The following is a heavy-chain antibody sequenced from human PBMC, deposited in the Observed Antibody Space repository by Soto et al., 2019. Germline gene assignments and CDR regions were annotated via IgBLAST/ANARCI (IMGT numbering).Heavy chain of an antibody. V-gene: IGHV1-2*02. CDR1: GYMFTGYY. CDR2: INPKSGGT. Sequence: SVKVSCKASGYMFTGYYIHWVRQAPGQGLEWMGWINPKSGGTKYAEKFQGRVSMTGDTSITTAYMELSSLRSDDTAVYYCATDRVAFDMWGQGTKVTVSS. J-gene: IGHJ3*02. D-gene: IGHD3-22*01. CDR3: ATDRVAFDM.